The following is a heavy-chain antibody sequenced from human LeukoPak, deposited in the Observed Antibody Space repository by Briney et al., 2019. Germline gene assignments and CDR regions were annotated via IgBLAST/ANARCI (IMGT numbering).Heavy chain of an antibody. Sequence: SETLSLTGTVSGYSISSGYYWGWIRQPPGKGLEWIGSIYHSGSTYYNPSLKSRVTMSVDTSKNQFSLKLSSVTAADTAVYYCARDKRSGYHQYYFDYWGQGTLVTVSS. CDR2: IYHSGST. CDR1: GYSISSGYY. D-gene: IGHD3-22*01. V-gene: IGHV4-38-2*02. J-gene: IGHJ4*02. CDR3: ARDKRSGYHQYYFDY.